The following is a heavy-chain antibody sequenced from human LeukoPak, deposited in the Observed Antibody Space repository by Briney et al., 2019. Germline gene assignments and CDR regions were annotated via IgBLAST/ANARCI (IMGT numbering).Heavy chain of an antibody. Sequence: SETLSLTCTVSGGSISSYYWSWIRQPPGKGLEWIGYIYYSGSTNYNPSLKSRVTISVDTSKNQFSLKLSSVTAADTAVYYCARAKEGDYYGSGSYEIYMDVGGKGTTVTISS. J-gene: IGHJ6*03. CDR2: IYYSGST. CDR3: ARAKEGDYYGSGSYEIYMDV. D-gene: IGHD3-10*01. V-gene: IGHV4-59*01. CDR1: GGSISSYY.